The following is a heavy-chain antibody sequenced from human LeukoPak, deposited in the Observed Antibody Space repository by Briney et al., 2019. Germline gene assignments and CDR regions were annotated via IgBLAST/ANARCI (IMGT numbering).Heavy chain of an antibody. CDR3: ARDLAVAGY. J-gene: IGHJ4*02. V-gene: IGHV3-11*01. CDR2: ISDSGSSK. Sequence: PGGSLRLSCAASGFTFSDYYMSWLRQAPGKGLEWVSYISDSGSSKYYADSVKGRFTISRDNAKNSLYLQMNSLRAEDTAVYYCARDLAVAGYWGQGNLVTVSS. CDR1: GFTFSDYY. D-gene: IGHD6-19*01.